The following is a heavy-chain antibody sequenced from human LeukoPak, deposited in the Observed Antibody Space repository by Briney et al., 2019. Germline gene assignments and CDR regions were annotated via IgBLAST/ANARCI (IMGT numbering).Heavy chain of an antibody. CDR1: GGSISSYY. V-gene: IGHV4-4*07. CDR2: IYTSGST. Sequence: SETLSLTCTVSGGSISSYYWSWIRQPAGKGLEWIGRIYTSGSTNYNPSLKSRVTMSVDTSKNQFSLKLSSVTAADTAVYYCARDLSFYDFWSGYPRGDAFDIWGQGTMVTVSS. D-gene: IGHD3-3*01. J-gene: IGHJ3*02. CDR3: ARDLSFYDFWSGYPRGDAFDI.